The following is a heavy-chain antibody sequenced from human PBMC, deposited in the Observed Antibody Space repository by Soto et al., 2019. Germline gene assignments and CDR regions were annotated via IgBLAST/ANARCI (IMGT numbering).Heavy chain of an antibody. D-gene: IGHD6-19*01. Sequence: ASVKVSCKASGYTFTSYGISWVRQAPGQGLEWMGWISAYNGNTNYAQKLQGRVTMTTDTSTSTAYMELRSLRSDDTAVYYCARALLAVAGTGVWFDPWGQGTLVTVSS. CDR1: GYTFTSYG. V-gene: IGHV1-18*01. CDR3: ARALLAVAGTGVWFDP. CDR2: ISAYNGNT. J-gene: IGHJ5*02.